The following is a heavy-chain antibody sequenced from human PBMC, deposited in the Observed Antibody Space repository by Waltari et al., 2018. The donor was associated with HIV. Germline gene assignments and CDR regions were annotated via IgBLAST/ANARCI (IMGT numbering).Heavy chain of an antibody. D-gene: IGHD5-18*01. Sequence: QVRLVQSGAEMRKPGASVKISCKTSGYTFTNNYIHWVRQAPGQGLQWVGLINPTSGTTSYALRLQDRVIVTRDTSTGVVHMDLNSLRSDDTAVYYCARAKDTGLLDLWGQGTLVTVSS. CDR3: ARAKDTGLLDL. CDR1: GYTFTNNY. V-gene: IGHV1-46*04. CDR2: INPTSGTT. J-gene: IGHJ5*02.